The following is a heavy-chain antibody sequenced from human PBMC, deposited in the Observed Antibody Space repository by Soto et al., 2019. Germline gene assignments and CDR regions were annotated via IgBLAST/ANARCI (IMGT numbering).Heavy chain of an antibody. J-gene: IGHJ2*01. Sequence: QAQLVESGGGVVQPGRSLTLSCAASGFTFSSFAIHWVRQPPGKGLEWVAAISYDGTTKFYADSVKGRSSISRDNSKNTLYLQVNTPSGEDTAAYFCARDPRGDCFDWYVDLWGHGTLVTVSS. V-gene: IGHV3-30*04. CDR2: ISYDGTTK. CDR1: GFTFSSFA. CDR3: ARDPRGDCFDWYVDL. D-gene: IGHD2-21*02.